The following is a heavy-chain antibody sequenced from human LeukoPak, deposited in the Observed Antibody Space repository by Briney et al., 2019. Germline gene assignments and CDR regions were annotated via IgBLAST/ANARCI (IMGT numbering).Heavy chain of an antibody. CDR2: ISGSGGDT. CDR1: GFTFSSYA. Sequence: GGSLRLSCAASGFTFSSYAMSWLRQAPGKGLEWVSVISGSGGDTDYADSVKGRFTISRDNSKNTLYLQMNSLRAEDTAIYYCAKSRVGYDYWGQGTLVTVSS. D-gene: IGHD5-12*01. J-gene: IGHJ4*02. V-gene: IGHV3-23*01. CDR3: AKSRVGYDY.